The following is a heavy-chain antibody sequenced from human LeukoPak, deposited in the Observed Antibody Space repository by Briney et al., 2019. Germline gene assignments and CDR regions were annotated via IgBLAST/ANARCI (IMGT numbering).Heavy chain of an antibody. J-gene: IGHJ4*02. V-gene: IGHV3-7*01. CDR3: ARDRGSPGPLQLFDY. D-gene: IGHD1-7*01. Sequence: GGSLRLSCEASGFTFSRYWMNWVRQAPEKGMEWVADIKQDGSAKYYVDSVKGRFTISRDNAKNSLYLQMSSLRAEDTAIYFCARDRGSPGPLQLFDYWGQGTLVPVSS. CDR2: IKQDGSAK. CDR1: GFTFSRYW.